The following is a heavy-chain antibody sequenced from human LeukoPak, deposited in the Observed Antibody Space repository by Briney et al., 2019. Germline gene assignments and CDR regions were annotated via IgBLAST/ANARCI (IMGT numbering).Heavy chain of an antibody. CDR2: INPNSGGT. V-gene: IGHV1-2*02. J-gene: IGHJ4*02. D-gene: IGHD6-13*01. CDR3: AKQSVRIAAAGGTKIFDY. CDR1: GYTFTGYY. Sequence: ASVKVSCKASGYTFTGYYMHWVRQAPGQGLEWMGWINPNSGGTNYAQKFQGRVTMTRDTSISTAYMELSRLRSDDTAVYYCAKQSVRIAAAGGTKIFDYWGQGTLVTVSS.